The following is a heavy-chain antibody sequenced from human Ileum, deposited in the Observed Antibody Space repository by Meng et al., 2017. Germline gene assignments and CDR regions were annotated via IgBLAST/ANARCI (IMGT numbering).Heavy chain of an antibody. V-gene: IGHV1-18*01. D-gene: IGHD2-21*01. CDR2: ISTFEGNT. J-gene: IGHJ4*02. Sequence: ASVKVSCKTSGYIFTTYGITWVRQAPGQGLEWMGWISTFEGNTRYPETFQGRVTMTTDKSTNTVYMELRRLKSDDTAVYYCARCRTNNCYRTPTIDSWGQGTLVTVSS. CDR1: GYIFTTYG. CDR3: ARCRTNNCYRTPTIDS.